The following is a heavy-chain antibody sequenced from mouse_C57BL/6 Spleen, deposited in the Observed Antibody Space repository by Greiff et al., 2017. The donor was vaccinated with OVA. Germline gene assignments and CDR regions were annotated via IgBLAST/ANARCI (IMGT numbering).Heavy chain of an antibody. D-gene: IGHD2-3*01. V-gene: IGHV1-61*01. Sequence: QVQLQQPGAELVRPGSSVKLSCKASGYTFTSYWMQWVKQRPGQGLEWIGNIYPSVSETHYNQKFKNKATLTVDKSSSTVYMQLSTQTSADSAVYYRARYDEEDMDYWGQGTSVTVSS. CDR2: IYPSVSET. CDR3: ARYDEEDMDY. CDR1: GYTFTSYW. J-gene: IGHJ4*01.